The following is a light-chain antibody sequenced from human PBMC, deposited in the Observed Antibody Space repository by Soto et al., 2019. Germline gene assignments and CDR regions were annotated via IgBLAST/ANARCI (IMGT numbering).Light chain of an antibody. CDR1: SSNIGAGYD. J-gene: IGLJ2*01. Sequence: QSVLTQPPSVSGAPGQRVTISCTGSSSNIGAGYDVHWYQQLPGTAPKLLIYRNVNRPSGVPDRFSGSKSGASASLAITGLQAEDETDYFCCSYTVGDKVIFGGGTKLTVL. CDR3: CSYTVGDKVI. V-gene: IGLV1-40*01. CDR2: RNV.